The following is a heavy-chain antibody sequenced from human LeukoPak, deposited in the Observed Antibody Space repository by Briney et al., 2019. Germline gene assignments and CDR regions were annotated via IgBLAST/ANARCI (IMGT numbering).Heavy chain of an antibody. J-gene: IGHJ4*02. CDR3: ARGSRSGSYAVDY. D-gene: IGHD1-26*01. Sequence: GGSLRLSCAASGFIFNSYGMHWVRQAPGKGLEWVAFIRYDGSNKYYADSVKGRFTISRDNSKNTLYLQMNSLRAEDTAVYYCARGSRSGSYAVDYWGQGTLVTVSS. CDR2: IRYDGSNK. V-gene: IGHV3-30*02. CDR1: GFIFNSYG.